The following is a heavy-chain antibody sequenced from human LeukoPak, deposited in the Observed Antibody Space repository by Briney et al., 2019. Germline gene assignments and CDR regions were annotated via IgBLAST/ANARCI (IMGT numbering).Heavy chain of an antibody. J-gene: IGHJ4*02. V-gene: IGHV1-24*01. Sequence: GASVNVSCKVSAYTFTELSVHWVRLAPGKGLEWMGGFDPEDAETIYAQKFQGRVTMTEDTSADTAYMELRSLRSEDTAVYYCATKTPYYYDSTDYLWYFDYWGQGTPVTVSS. CDR1: AYTFTELS. CDR3: ATKTPYYYDSTDYLWYFDY. CDR2: FDPEDAET. D-gene: IGHD3-22*01.